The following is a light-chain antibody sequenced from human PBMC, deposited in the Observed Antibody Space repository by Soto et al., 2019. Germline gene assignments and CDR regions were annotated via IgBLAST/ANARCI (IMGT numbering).Light chain of an antibody. Sequence: QSVLTQPASVSGSPGQSITISCTGTSSDVGGYNYVSWYQQHPGEAPKLMIYDVSNRPSGVSNRFSGSKSGNTASLTISGLQAEDEADYYCSSYTTSNTLEVLFGGGTKLTVL. CDR1: SSDVGGYNY. J-gene: IGLJ2*01. CDR2: DVS. CDR3: SSYTTSNTLEVL. V-gene: IGLV2-14*01.